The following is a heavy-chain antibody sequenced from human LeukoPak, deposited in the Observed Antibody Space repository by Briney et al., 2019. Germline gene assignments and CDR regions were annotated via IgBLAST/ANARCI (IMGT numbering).Heavy chain of an antibody. V-gene: IGHV6-1*01. CDR3: ARAAAHTSNWFDP. J-gene: IGHJ5*02. D-gene: IGHD6-13*01. CDR1: GDSVSSNSAV. Sequence: SQTLSLTCAISGDSVSSNSAVWNWIRQSPSRGLEWLGRTYYRSKWYNDYAVSVKSRITINPDTSKNQFSLQLNSVTPEDTAVYYRARAAAHTSNWFDPWGQGTLVTVSS. CDR2: TYYRSKWYN.